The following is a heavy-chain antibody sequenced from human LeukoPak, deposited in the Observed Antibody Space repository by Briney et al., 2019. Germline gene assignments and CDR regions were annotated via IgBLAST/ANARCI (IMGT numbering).Heavy chain of an antibody. CDR3: ARGSPTEGGYHDY. J-gene: IGHJ4*02. D-gene: IGHD3-22*01. V-gene: IGHV4-31*03. CDR1: GGSISSGAYY. Sequence: SETLSLTCTVSGGSISSGAYYWSWIRQHPGKGLEWIGYIYYSGNTYYNPSLKSRVTISVDTSKNQFSLKLSSVTAADTAVHYCARGSPTEGGYHDYWGQGTLVTVSS. CDR2: IYYSGNT.